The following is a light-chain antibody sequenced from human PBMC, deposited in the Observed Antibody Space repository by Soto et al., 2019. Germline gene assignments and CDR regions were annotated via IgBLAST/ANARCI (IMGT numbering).Light chain of an antibody. Sequence: QSVLTQPPSASGTPGQRVTISCSGGSSNIGSNTLNWYQQLPGTAPKLFIYIDNHRPSGVPDRFSGSKSGTSASLAISGRQSDDEAEYYCAAWDDSLNGPVFGGGNKLTVL. CDR2: IDN. V-gene: IGLV1-44*01. CDR1: SSNIGSNT. CDR3: AAWDDSLNGPV. J-gene: IGLJ2*01.